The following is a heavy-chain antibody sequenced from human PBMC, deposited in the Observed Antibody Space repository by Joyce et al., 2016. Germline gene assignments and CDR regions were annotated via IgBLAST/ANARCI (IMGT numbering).Heavy chain of an antibody. CDR1: GDIFNAYG. V-gene: IGHV1-69*01. Sequence: QVQLEQSGAEVKKPGSSVKVSCKTSGDIFNAYGINWVRQAPGQGLEWLGGDVPRSATTDYAKKFRGRLTISAHEPTSTVYMELSSLRSDDTGTYYCARGRGDDFWSGYYGSIDYWGQGTLVSVSS. J-gene: IGHJ4*02. D-gene: IGHD3-3*01. CDR3: ARGRGDDFWSGYYGSIDY. CDR2: DVPRSATT.